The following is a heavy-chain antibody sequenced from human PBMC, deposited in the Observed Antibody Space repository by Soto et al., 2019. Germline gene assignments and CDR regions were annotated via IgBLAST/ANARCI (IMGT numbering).Heavy chain of an antibody. D-gene: IGHD6-6*01. CDR3: ASRWVYSSSSFYYYGMDV. J-gene: IGHJ6*02. CDR1: GGTFNSYA. CDR2: IIPIFGTA. Sequence: SVKVSCKASGGTFNSYAISWVRQAPGQGLEWMGGIIPIFGTANYAQKFQGRVTITADKSTSTAYMELSSLRSEDTAVYYCASRWVYSSSSFYYYGMDVWGQGTTVTVSS. V-gene: IGHV1-69*06.